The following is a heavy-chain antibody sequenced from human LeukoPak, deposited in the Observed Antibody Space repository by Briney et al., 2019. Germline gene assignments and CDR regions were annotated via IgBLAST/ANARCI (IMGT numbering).Heavy chain of an antibody. Sequence: TLSLTCPVSGGSISSGGYYWSWIRQPPGKGLEWIGYIYHSGSTYYNPSLKSRVTISVDRSKNQFSLKLSSVTAADTAVYYCARAPEYCSSTSCYIGWFDPWGQGTLVTVSS. CDR2: IYHSGST. V-gene: IGHV4-30-2*01. CDR3: ARAPEYCSSTSCYIGWFDP. D-gene: IGHD2-2*02. J-gene: IGHJ5*02. CDR1: GGSISSGGYY.